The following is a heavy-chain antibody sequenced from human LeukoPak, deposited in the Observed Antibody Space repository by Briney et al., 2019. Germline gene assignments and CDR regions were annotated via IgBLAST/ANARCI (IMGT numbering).Heavy chain of an antibody. V-gene: IGHV3-13*04. J-gene: IGHJ4*02. Sequence: AGGSLRLSCAASGLTFSTYNMHWVRQPTGKGPEWVLAIGTGGDTYYPGSVKGRFTISRENAKNSLYLQMNNLRAGDTAVYYCATADRSGWYSYWGQGTLVTVSS. CDR2: IGTGGDT. CDR3: ATADRSGWYSY. D-gene: IGHD6-19*01. CDR1: GLTFSTYN.